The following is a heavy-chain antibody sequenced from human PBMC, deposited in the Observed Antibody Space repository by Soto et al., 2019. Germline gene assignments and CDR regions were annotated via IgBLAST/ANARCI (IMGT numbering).Heavy chain of an antibody. CDR1: GGTFSSYA. CDR3: ERDSPLTEPTVYYDYGIDV. V-gene: IGHV1-69*01. J-gene: IGHJ6*04. CDR2: IIPIFGTA. Sequence: QVQLVQSGAAVKKPGSSVKVSCKASGGTFSSYAISWVRQAPGQGLEWMGGIIPIFGTATYAQKFQGRVRITADEATSTAYMELSSLRCEDWAVYYCERDSPLTEPTVYYDYGIDVWGKGTTVTVSS. D-gene: IGHD1-7*01.